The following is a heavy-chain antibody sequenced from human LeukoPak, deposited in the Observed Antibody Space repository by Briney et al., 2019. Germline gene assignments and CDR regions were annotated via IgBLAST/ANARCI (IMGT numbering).Heavy chain of an antibody. D-gene: IGHD3-3*01. J-gene: IGHJ4*02. CDR3: ARSREWYYDFWSGYTNRGYYFDY. CDR1: GGSFSGYY. CDR2: INHSGST. Sequence: SETLSLTCAVYGGSFSGYYWSWIRQPPGKGLEWIGEINHSGSTNYNPSLKSRVTISVDTSKNQFSLKLSSVTAADTAVYYCARSREWYYDFWSGYTNRGYYFDYWGQGTLVTVSS. V-gene: IGHV4-34*01.